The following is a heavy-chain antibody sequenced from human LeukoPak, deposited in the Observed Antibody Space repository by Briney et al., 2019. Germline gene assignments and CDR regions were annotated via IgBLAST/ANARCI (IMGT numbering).Heavy chain of an antibody. V-gene: IGHV3-33*01. CDR3: ARIDILTGDDAFDI. D-gene: IGHD3-9*01. J-gene: IGHJ3*02. CDR1: GFTFSSYG. Sequence: QAGGSLRLSCAASGFTFSSYGMHWVRQAPGKGLEWVAVIWYDGSNKYYADSVKGRFTISRDNSKNTLYLQMNSLRAEDTAVYYCARIDILTGDDAFDIWGQGTMVTVSS. CDR2: IWYDGSNK.